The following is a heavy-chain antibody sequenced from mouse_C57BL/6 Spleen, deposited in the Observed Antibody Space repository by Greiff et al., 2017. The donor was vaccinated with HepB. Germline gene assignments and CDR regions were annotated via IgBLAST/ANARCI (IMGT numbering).Heavy chain of an antibody. D-gene: IGHD1-1*01. J-gene: IGHJ2*01. Sequence: EVMLVESGEGLVKPGGSLKPSCAASGFTFSSYAMSWVRQTPEKRLEWVAYISSGGDYIYYADTVKGRFTISRDNARNTLYLQMSSLKSEDTAMYYCTRDDYGSSDYWGQGTTLTVSS. V-gene: IGHV5-9-1*02. CDR2: ISSGGDYI. CDR3: TRDDYGSSDY. CDR1: GFTFSSYA.